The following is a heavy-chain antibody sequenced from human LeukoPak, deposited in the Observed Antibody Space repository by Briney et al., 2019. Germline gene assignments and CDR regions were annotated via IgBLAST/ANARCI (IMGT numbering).Heavy chain of an antibody. D-gene: IGHD3-3*01. CDR3: ARGPRTIFGVVITLNWFDP. V-gene: IGHV1-3*01. J-gene: IGHJ5*02. CDR1: GYTFTSYA. CDR2: INAGNGNT. Sequence: ASVKVSCKASGYTFTSYAMHWVRQAPGQRLEWMGWINAGNGNTKYSQKFQGRVTITRDTSASTAYMELSSLRSEGTAVYYCARGPRTIFGVVITLNWFDPWGQGTLVTVSS.